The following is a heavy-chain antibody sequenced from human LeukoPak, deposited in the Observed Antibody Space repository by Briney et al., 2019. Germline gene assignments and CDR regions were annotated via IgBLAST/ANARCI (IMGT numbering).Heavy chain of an antibody. CDR2: IYYSGST. CDR3: ARHSGGDTAMANHNWFDP. J-gene: IGHJ5*02. V-gene: IGHV4-39*01. Sequence: SETLSLTCTVSGGSISSYYWGWIRQPPGKGLEWIGSIYYSGSTYYNPSLKSRVTISVDTSENQFSLKLSSVTAADTAVYYCARHSGGDTAMANHNWFDPWGQGTQVTVSS. CDR1: GGSISSYY. D-gene: IGHD5-18*01.